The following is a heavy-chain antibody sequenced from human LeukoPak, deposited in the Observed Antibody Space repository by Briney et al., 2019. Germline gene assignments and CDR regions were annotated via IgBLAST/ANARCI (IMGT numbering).Heavy chain of an antibody. D-gene: IGHD5-18*01. Sequence: PSETLPLTCTVSGGSISSYYWSWIRQPPGKGLEWIGYIYYSGSTNYNPSLKSRVTISVDTSKNQFSLKLSSVAAADTAVYYCARDPGYSYGGGYYYYYYGMDVWGQGTTVTASS. CDR3: ARDPGYSYGGGYYYYYYGMDV. CDR2: IYYSGST. V-gene: IGHV4-59*01. CDR1: GGSISSYY. J-gene: IGHJ6*02.